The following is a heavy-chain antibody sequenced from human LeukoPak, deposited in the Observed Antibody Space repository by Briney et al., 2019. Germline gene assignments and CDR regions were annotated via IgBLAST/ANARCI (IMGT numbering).Heavy chain of an antibody. V-gene: IGHV4-59*11. CDR2: IYYSGNT. D-gene: IGHD4-23*01. CDR1: GGSIITHN. CDR3: ARSTVVTPPDY. J-gene: IGHJ4*02. Sequence: SETLSLTCSVSGGSIITHNWNWIRQPPGKGLEWIGYIYYSGNTNYNPSLKSRVTISVDTSKNQFSLKLSPVTAADTAVYYCARSTVVTPPDYWGQGTLVTVSS.